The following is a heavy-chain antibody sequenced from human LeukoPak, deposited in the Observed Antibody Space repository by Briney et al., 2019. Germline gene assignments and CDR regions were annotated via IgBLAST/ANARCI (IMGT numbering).Heavy chain of an antibody. CDR2: ISSNGGTT. J-gene: IGHJ4*02. CDR3: AAGYDSSGYYQY. V-gene: IGHV3-64*01. CDR1: GFTFSNYG. Sequence: GGSLRLSCAASGFTFSNYGLHWVRQAPGKGLEYVSAISSNGGTTYYANPVKGRFTISRDNSKNTLYLQMGSLRAEDVAVYYCAAGYDSSGYYQYWGQGTLVTVSS. D-gene: IGHD3-22*01.